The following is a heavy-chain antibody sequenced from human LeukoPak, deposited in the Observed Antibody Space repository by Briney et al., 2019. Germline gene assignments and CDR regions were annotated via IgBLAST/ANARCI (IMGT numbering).Heavy chain of an antibody. D-gene: IGHD4-17*01. CDR1: GFTVSSNY. CDR3: ARVRDGDYFDY. J-gene: IGHJ4*02. Sequence: GGSLRLSCAAAGFTVSSNYMSWVRQAPGKGLEWVSVIYSRGNTYYADAVKGRFTISRDNSKNTLYLQMNSLRAEDTAVDYCARVRDGDYFDYWGQGTLVTVSS. CDR2: IYSRGNT. V-gene: IGHV3-53*01.